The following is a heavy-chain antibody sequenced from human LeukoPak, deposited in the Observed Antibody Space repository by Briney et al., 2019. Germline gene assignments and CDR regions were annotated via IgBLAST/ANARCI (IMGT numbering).Heavy chain of an antibody. CDR1: GGSFSSSDYY. Sequence: SETLSLTCAVYGGSFSSSDYYWGWIRQPPGKGLEWIASIYYSGTTHYNPSHQSRVTMSVDTSKNQFSLKLSSVTAADTAVYYCARVNTQGVPSPWGQGILVTVSS. CDR2: IYYSGTT. CDR3: ARVNTQGVPSP. D-gene: IGHD2-15*01. V-gene: IGHV4-39*01. J-gene: IGHJ5*02.